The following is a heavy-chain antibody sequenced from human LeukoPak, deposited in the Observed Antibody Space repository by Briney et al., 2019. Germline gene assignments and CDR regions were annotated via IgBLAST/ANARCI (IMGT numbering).Heavy chain of an antibody. CDR3: ARAERRGYDFWSGYYLPDY. Sequence: PGGSLRLSCAASGFTFSSYGMSWVRQAPGKGLVWVSRINSDGSSTRYADSVKGRFTISRDNAKNTLYLQMNSLRAEDTAVYYCARAERRGYDFWSGYYLPDYWGQGTLVTVSS. CDR2: INSDGSST. J-gene: IGHJ4*02. D-gene: IGHD3-3*01. V-gene: IGHV3-74*01. CDR1: GFTFSSYG.